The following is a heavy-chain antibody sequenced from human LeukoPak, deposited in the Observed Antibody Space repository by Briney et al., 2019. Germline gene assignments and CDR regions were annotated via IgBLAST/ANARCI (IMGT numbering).Heavy chain of an antibody. Sequence: GGSLRLSCAASGFTFSSYSMNWVRQAPGKGLEWVSSISSSSSYIYYADSVEGRFTISRDNAKNSLYLQMNSLRAEDTAVYYCARDGVTMVRGVISPLGYWGQGTLVTVSS. CDR2: ISSSSSYI. J-gene: IGHJ4*02. V-gene: IGHV3-21*01. CDR3: ARDGVTMVRGVISPLGY. CDR1: GFTFSSYS. D-gene: IGHD3-10*01.